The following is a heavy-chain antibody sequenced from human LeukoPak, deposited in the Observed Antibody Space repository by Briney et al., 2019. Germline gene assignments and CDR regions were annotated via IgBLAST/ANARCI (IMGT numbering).Heavy chain of an antibody. D-gene: IGHD3-9*01. CDR3: ARVGMYYDILTGYGY. CDR1: GYTFTSYG. CDR2: INPNSGGT. V-gene: IGHV1-2*02. Sequence: ASVKVSCKASGYTFTSYGISWVRQAPGQGLEWMGWINPNSGGTNYAQKFQGRVTMTRDTSISTAYMELSRLRSDDTAVYYCARVGMYYDILTGYGYWGQGTLVTVSS. J-gene: IGHJ4*02.